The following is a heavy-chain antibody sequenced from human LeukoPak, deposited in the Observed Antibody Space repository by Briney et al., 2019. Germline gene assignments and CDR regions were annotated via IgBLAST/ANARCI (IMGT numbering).Heavy chain of an antibody. Sequence: GASVKVSCKASGYTFTSYGISWVRQAPGQGLEWMGGIIPIFGTANYAQKFQGRVTITADKSTSTAYMELSSLRSEDTAVYYCASRIIAAADYNWFDPWGQGTLVTVSS. J-gene: IGHJ5*02. CDR3: ASRIIAAADYNWFDP. CDR2: IIPIFGTA. V-gene: IGHV1-69*06. D-gene: IGHD6-13*01. CDR1: GYTFTSYG.